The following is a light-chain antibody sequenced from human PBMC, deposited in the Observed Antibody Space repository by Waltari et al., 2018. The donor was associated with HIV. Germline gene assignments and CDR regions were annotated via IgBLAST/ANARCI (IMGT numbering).Light chain of an antibody. V-gene: IGKV3-11*01. J-gene: IGKJ2*01. CDR1: QSVSSY. CDR2: DAS. Sequence: EIVLTQSPATLSLSPGERATLSCRASQSVSSYLAWYQQKPGQAPRLLIYDASNRATVIPARFSGSGSGTDFTLTISSLEPEDVAVYYCQQRSNWPPYTFGQGTKLEIK. CDR3: QQRSNWPPYT.